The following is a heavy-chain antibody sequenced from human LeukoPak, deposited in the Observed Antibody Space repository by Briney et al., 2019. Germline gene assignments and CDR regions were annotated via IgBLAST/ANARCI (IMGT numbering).Heavy chain of an antibody. CDR2: ISGSGGST. J-gene: IGHJ4*02. CDR1: GFTFSSYA. Sequence: GGSLRLSCAASGFTFSSYAMSWVRQAPGKGLEWVSAISGSGGSTYYADSVKGRFTISRDNSKNTLYLQMNSLRAEDTAVYYCAKPVVVVGTAGYYFDYWGQGTLVTVSS. V-gene: IGHV3-23*01. D-gene: IGHD2-15*01. CDR3: AKPVVVVGTAGYYFDY.